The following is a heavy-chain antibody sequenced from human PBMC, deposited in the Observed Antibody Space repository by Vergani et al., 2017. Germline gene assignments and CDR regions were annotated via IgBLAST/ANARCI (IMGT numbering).Heavy chain of an antibody. V-gene: IGHV3-21*04. Sequence: EVQMVESGGGLVKPGGSLRLSCVASGFTFSHYSMNWVRQAPGKGLEWVSSISGNNDDVYYADSVKGRFTISRDNAKNSLYLDMNSLRADDTAVYYCTKGSRGYTGYFFDYWGQGTLATVSS. CDR1: GFTFSHYS. J-gene: IGHJ4*02. CDR2: ISGNNDDV. D-gene: IGHD5-12*01. CDR3: TKGSRGYTGYFFDY.